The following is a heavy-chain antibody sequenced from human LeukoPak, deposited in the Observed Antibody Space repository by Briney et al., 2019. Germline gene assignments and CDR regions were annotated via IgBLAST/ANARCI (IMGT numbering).Heavy chain of an antibody. CDR1: GFTFSSYS. J-gene: IGHJ4*02. V-gene: IGHV3-48*02. Sequence: GGSLTLSCAVSGFTFSSYSINWVRQAPGKGLEWVSYISSDSRTIYYADSVKGRFTISRDNAKNSLYLQMKSLRDEDTAVYYCARYGSGTSYITNYFDYWGQGTLVTVSS. D-gene: IGHD3-10*01. CDR3: ARYGSGTSYITNYFDY. CDR2: ISSDSRTI.